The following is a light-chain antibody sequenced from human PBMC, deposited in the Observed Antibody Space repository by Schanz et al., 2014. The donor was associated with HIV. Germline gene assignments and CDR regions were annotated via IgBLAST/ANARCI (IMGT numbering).Light chain of an antibody. CDR3: QQYNNWPPRIT. CDR2: GAS. J-gene: IGKJ4*01. V-gene: IGKV3-15*01. Sequence: EIVLTQSPGTLSLSPGERATLSCRASQSVASTYVAWYQQKPGQAPRLLIYGASTRATGIPPRFSGSGSGTEFTLNISSLHSEDIAVYYCQQYNNWPPRITFGGGTKVEIK. CDR1: QSVAST.